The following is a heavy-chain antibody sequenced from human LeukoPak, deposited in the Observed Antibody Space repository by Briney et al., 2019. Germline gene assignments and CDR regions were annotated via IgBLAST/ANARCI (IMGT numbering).Heavy chain of an antibody. D-gene: IGHD2-21*02. J-gene: IGHJ4*02. CDR2: MNPNSGNT. CDR1: GGTFSSYA. Sequence: ASVKVSCKASGGTFSSYAISWVRQATGQGLEWMGWMNPNSGNTGYAQKFQGRVTMTRNTSISTAYMELSSLRSEDTAVYYCARVGAYCGGDCYSDYWGQGTLVTVSS. CDR3: ARVGAYCGGDCYSDY. V-gene: IGHV1-8*02.